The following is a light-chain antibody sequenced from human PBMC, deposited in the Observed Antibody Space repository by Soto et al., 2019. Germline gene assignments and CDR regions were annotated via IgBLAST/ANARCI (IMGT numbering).Light chain of an antibody. CDR1: ERIYSAY. CDR3: QQYGSSGT. CDR2: GTS. J-gene: IGKJ1*01. Sequence: EVVLTQSPGTLSLSRCERATLSCRASERIYSAYLGWYQQKPGQAPRLLIYGTSSRATGIPDRFSGSGSGTDFTLTISRLEPEDFAVYYCQQYGSSGTFGQGTKVDIK. V-gene: IGKV3-20*01.